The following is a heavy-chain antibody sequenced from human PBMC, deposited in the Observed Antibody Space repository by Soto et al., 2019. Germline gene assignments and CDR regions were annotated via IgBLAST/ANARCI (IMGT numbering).Heavy chain of an antibody. D-gene: IGHD3-10*01. Sequence: SETLSLTCTVSNGSISSFLWSWIRQPPGKGLEWIGYIYYSGSTNYNPSLKSRVTMSVDTSKNQFSLKLSSVTAADTAVYYCARSVHYYGSGSQNWLDPWGQGTLVTVSS. J-gene: IGHJ5*02. V-gene: IGHV4-59*01. CDR2: IYYSGST. CDR1: NGSISSFL. CDR3: ARSVHYYGSGSQNWLDP.